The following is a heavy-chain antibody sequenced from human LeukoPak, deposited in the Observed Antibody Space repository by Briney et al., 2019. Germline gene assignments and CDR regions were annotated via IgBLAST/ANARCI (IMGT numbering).Heavy chain of an antibody. J-gene: IGHJ4*02. CDR2: IYSSGTT. V-gene: IGHV4-4*07. CDR1: GGSVSSYY. D-gene: IGHD3-22*01. Sequence: SETLSLTCTVSGGSVSSYYWSWLRQPAGEGLEWIGRIYSSGTTNYNPSLKSRVTMSVDMSKNQFSLQLTSVTAADTAVYYCASSLWDDSSGYFDYWGQGTQATVSS. CDR3: ASSLWDDSSGYFDY.